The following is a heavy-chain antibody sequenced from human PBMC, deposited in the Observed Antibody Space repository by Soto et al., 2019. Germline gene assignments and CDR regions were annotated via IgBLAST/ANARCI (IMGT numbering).Heavy chain of an antibody. Sequence: EASVKVSCKASGYTFTGYYMHWVRQAPGQGLEWMGWINPNSGGTNYAQKFQGRVTMTRDTSISTAYMELSRLRSDDTAVYYCARVADYGDYWFDPWGQGTLVTVSS. D-gene: IGHD4-17*01. J-gene: IGHJ5*02. CDR2: INPNSGGT. V-gene: IGHV1-2*02. CDR1: GYTFTGYY. CDR3: ARVADYGDYWFDP.